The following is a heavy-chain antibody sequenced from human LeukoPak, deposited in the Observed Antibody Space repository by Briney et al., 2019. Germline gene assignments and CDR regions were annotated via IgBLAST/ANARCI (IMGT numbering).Heavy chain of an antibody. CDR3: ARRGIAAAGYDY. CDR1: GFTFSDYY. Sequence: MSGGSLRLSCAASGFTFSDYYMSWIRQAPGKGLEWVSYISSSSSYTNYADSVKGRFTISRDNAKNSLYLQMNSLRAEDTAVYYCARRGIAAAGYDYWGQGTLVTVSS. J-gene: IGHJ4*02. V-gene: IGHV3-11*03. CDR2: ISSSSSYT. D-gene: IGHD6-13*01.